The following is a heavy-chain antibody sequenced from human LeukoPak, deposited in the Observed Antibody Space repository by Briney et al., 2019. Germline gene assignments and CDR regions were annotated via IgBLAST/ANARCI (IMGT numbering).Heavy chain of an antibody. CDR1: GGTFSSYA. Sequence: SVKVSCKASGGTFSSYAISWVRHAPGQGLEWMGGIIPIFGTANYAQKFQGRVTITADKSTSTAYMELSSLRSEDTAVYYCAVAQWLEPSYYYGMDVWGKGTTVTVSS. J-gene: IGHJ6*04. CDR3: AVAQWLEPSYYYGMDV. CDR2: IIPIFGTA. V-gene: IGHV1-69*06. D-gene: IGHD5-12*01.